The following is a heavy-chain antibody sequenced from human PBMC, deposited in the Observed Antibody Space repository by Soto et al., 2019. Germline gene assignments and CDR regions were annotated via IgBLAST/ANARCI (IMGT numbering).Heavy chain of an antibody. CDR3: ATPDSSGWYLGFDY. CDR2: IYPGDSDT. CDR1: GHTFSNYW. J-gene: IGHJ4*02. D-gene: IGHD6-19*01. V-gene: IGHV5-51*01. Sequence: GESLKISCKASGHTFSNYWIAWVRQVPGKGLECMGIIYPGDSDTRYSPSFQGHVTISADKSITTAYLQWNSLKASDTAMYYCATPDSSGWYLGFDYWGPGTMATVYS.